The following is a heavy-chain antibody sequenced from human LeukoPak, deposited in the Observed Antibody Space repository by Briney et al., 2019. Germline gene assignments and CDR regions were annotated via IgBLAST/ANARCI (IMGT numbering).Heavy chain of an antibody. CDR3: AREALGYCSSTSCRRGAFDI. Sequence: GGSLRLSCAASGFTFTNYAMSWVRQAPGKGLEWVSAISFSGVTTYYADSVKGRFTISRDNSKNTLYVQMNSLRAEDTAVYYCAREALGYCSSTSCRRGAFDIWGQGTMVTVSS. CDR2: ISFSGVTT. D-gene: IGHD2-2*01. J-gene: IGHJ3*02. CDR1: GFTFTNYA. V-gene: IGHV3-23*01.